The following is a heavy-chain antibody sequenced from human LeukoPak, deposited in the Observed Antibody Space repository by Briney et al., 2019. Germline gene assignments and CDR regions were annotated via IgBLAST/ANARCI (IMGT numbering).Heavy chain of an antibody. CDR1: GGSISNNNYY. CDR3: ARAYYDILTGPSADYNWFDP. Sequence: SETLSLTCTVSGGSISNNNYYWGWIRQPPGKGLEWIGYIYYSGSTYYNPSLKSRVTISVDTSKNQFSLKLSSVTAADTAVYYCARAYYDILTGPSADYNWFDPWGQGTLVTVSS. V-gene: IGHV4-30-4*08. CDR2: IYYSGST. J-gene: IGHJ5*02. D-gene: IGHD3-9*01.